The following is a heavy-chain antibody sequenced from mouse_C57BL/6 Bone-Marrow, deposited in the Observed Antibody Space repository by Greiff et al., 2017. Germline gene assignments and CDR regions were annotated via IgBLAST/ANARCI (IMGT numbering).Heavy chain of an antibody. CDR2: IRNKANGYTT. Sequence: EVHLVESGGGLVQPGGSLSLSCAASGFTFTDYYMSWVRQPPGKALEWLGFIRNKANGYTTEYSASVKGRFTISRDNSQSILYLQMNALRAEDSATYYCARYYYGSSYEGYYAMDYWGQGTSVTVSS. V-gene: IGHV7-3*01. CDR3: ARYYYGSSYEGYYAMDY. D-gene: IGHD1-1*01. J-gene: IGHJ4*01. CDR1: GFTFTDYY.